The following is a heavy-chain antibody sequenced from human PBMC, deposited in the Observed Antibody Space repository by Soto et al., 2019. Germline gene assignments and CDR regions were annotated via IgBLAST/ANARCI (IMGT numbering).Heavy chain of an antibody. J-gene: IGHJ4*02. CDR2: ISGSTLTI. Sequence: GGSLRLSCTASGFTFSDYTLNWVRQAPGKALEWLSCISGSTLTIFHADSVKGRFTISRDNAKNSVYLQMNSLRAEDTAVYYCASGRGYFDYWGQGTLVTVSS. CDR3: ASGRGYFDY. V-gene: IGHV3-48*01. CDR1: GFTFSDYT.